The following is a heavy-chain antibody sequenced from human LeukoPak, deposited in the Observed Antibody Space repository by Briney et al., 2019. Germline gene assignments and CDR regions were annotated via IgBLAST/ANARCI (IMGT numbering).Heavy chain of an antibody. V-gene: IGHV1-18*01. CDR1: GYTFTSYG. CDR3: GRATLLDYDPIEY. J-gene: IGHJ4*02. Sequence: GASVKVSCKASGYTFTSYGISRVRQAPGQGLEWMGWISAYNGNTNYAQKLQGRVTMTTDTSTNTAYMELRSLRYDDTATYYCGRATLLDYDPIEYWGQGTLVTVSS. CDR2: ISAYNGNT. D-gene: IGHD3-16*01.